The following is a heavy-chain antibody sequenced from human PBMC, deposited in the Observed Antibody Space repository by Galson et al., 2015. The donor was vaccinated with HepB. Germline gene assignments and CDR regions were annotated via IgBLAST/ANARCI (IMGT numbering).Heavy chain of an antibody. CDR2: IDPSDSYT. CDR3: ARGIVVVPAAIDYYYYYMDV. J-gene: IGHJ6*03. Sequence: SGAEVKKPGESLRISCKGSGYSFTSYWISWVRQMPGKGLEWMGRIDPSDSYTNYSPSFQGHVTISADKSISTAYLQWSSLKASDTAMYYCARGIVVVPAAIDYYYYYMDVWGKGTTVTVSS. V-gene: IGHV5-10-1*01. CDR1: GYSFTSYW. D-gene: IGHD2-2*01.